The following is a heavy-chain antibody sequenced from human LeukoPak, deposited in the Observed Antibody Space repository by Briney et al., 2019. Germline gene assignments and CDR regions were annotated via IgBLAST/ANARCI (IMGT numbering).Heavy chain of an antibody. J-gene: IGHJ4*02. D-gene: IGHD6-13*01. Sequence: GGSLRLSCAASGFTFSSYSMNWVRQAPGKGLEWVSSISSSSSYIYYADSVKGRFTISRDNAKNSLYLQMNSLRAEDTAVYYCARDNPSSSWYDYWGQGTLVTVSS. V-gene: IGHV3-21*01. CDR2: ISSSSSYI. CDR3: ARDNPSSSWYDY. CDR1: GFTFSSYS.